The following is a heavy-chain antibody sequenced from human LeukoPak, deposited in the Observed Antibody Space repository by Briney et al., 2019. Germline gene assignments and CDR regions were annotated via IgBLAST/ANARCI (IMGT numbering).Heavy chain of an antibody. D-gene: IGHD3-9*01. Sequence: SETLSLTCTVSGGSISSYYWSWIRQPPGKGLEWIGYIYYSGSTNHNPSLKSRVTISVDTSKNQFSLKLSSVTAADTAVYYCARASQGRYFDWLFDYWGQGTLVTVSS. CDR3: ARASQGRYFDWLFDY. V-gene: IGHV4-59*01. CDR1: GGSISSYY. CDR2: IYYSGST. J-gene: IGHJ4*02.